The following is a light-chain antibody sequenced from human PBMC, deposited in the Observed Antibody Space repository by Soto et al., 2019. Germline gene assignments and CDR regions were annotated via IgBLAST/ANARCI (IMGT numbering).Light chain of an antibody. CDR2: AAS. J-gene: IGKJ1*01. CDR1: QGIRNE. CDR3: LQDYNYPRA. Sequence: AIQMTQYPSSLSASVGDRVTITCRATQGIRNELGWYQQKPGKAPKLLIYAASSLQSGVTSRFSGSASGTDFTLTISSLQPEDFATYYCLQDYNYPRAVGQGTKVDIK. V-gene: IGKV1-6*01.